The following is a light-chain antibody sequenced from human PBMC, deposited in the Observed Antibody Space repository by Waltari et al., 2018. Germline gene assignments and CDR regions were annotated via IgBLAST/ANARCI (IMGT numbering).Light chain of an antibody. V-gene: IGLV2-14*01. J-gene: IGLJ2*01. Sequence: QSALTQPASVSGSPGQSITISCTGTRSDVGGSNSASWYQQHPGKAPKLMIYEVSNRPSGVSNRFSGSKSGNTASLTISGLQAEDEADYYCSSYTSSSTLVFGGGTKLTVL. CDR2: EVS. CDR1: RSDVGGSNS. CDR3: SSYTSSSTLV.